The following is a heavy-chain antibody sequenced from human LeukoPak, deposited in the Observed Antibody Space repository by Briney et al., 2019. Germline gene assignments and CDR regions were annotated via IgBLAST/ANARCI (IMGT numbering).Heavy chain of an antibody. CDR1: GYTFTSYY. CDR3: ARPTSIIPASNVYYYYYAMDV. J-gene: IGHJ6*02. V-gene: IGHV1-46*01. CDR2: INPSGGTT. Sequence: GASVKVSCKASGYTFTSYYMHWVRQAPGQGLEWMGIINPSGGTTVYAQKFLDRVTMTRDTSTSTVYMEVSSLRPEDTAVYYCARPTSIIPASNVYYYYYAMDVWGQGTTVTVSS. D-gene: IGHD2-2*01.